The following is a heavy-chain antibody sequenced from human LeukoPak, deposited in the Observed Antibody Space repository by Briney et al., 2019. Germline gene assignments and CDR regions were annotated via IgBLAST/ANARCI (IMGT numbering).Heavy chain of an antibody. CDR3: ARVSWDCSGGSCYSDY. CDR1: GYTFTSYD. V-gene: IGHV1-8*03. Sequence: ASVKVSCKASGYTFTSYDINWVRQATGQGLEWMGWMNPNSGNTGYAQKFQGRVTITADKSTSTAYMELSSLRSEDTAVYYCARVSWDCSGGSCYSDYWGQGTLVTVSS. J-gene: IGHJ4*02. CDR2: MNPNSGNT. D-gene: IGHD2-15*01.